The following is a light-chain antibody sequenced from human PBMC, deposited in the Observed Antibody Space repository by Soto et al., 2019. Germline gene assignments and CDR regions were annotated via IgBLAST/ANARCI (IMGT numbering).Light chain of an antibody. CDR2: TAS. J-gene: IGKJ1*01. CDR1: QSISNY. Sequence: DVQMTQSPSSLSASVGDRVTITCRASQSISNYLNWYQQTPGKAPKLLIYTASSLQTGVPSRFSGSGSGTDFTLTISSLHPEDFATYYCQQTYSTPRTFDQGTKVEIK. V-gene: IGKV1-39*01. CDR3: QQTYSTPRT.